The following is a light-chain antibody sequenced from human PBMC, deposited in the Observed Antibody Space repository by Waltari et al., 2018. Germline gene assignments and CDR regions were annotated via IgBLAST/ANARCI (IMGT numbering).Light chain of an antibody. CDR2: GAS. CDR1: HSVGRS. V-gene: IGKV3-20*01. Sequence: EIVLTQSPGTLSLSPGERATLSCWASHSVGRSLAWYQQKRGKALRLLIFGASTRATGIPYRFSGSGSGTDFSLTISRLEPEDFAVYYCQHYVRLPVTFGQGTKLEIK. J-gene: IGKJ1*01. CDR3: QHYVRLPVT.